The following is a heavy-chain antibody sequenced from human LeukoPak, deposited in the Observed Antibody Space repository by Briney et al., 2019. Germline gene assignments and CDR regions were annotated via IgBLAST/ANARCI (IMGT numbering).Heavy chain of an antibody. V-gene: IGHV3-48*01. CDR2: ISSSTNTI. Sequence: GGSLRLSCAASGFTFSSYSMNWVRQAPGKGLEWVSYISSSTNTIYYADSVKGRFTISRDNAKNSLFLQMNSLRAEDTAVYYCARYYYDSSGYDYWGQGTLVTVSS. CDR3: ARYYYDSSGYDY. J-gene: IGHJ4*02. D-gene: IGHD3-22*01. CDR1: GFTFSSYS.